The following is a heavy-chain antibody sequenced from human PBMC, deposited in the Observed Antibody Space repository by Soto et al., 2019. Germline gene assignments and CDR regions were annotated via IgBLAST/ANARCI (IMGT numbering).Heavy chain of an antibody. CDR3: ARDTNFYASGSGVDY. CDR1: GFTFATYS. Sequence: EVQLVQSGGGLVKPGGSLRLSCAASGFTFATYSMSWVRQAPGKGLEWVSSITSSSDYIHYADSVRGRFTISSDNAQSSLYLQMISLRGEDTAVYYCARDTNFYASGSGVDYWGQGTLVTVSS. J-gene: IGHJ4*02. D-gene: IGHD3-10*01. V-gene: IGHV3-21*06. CDR2: ITSSSDYI.